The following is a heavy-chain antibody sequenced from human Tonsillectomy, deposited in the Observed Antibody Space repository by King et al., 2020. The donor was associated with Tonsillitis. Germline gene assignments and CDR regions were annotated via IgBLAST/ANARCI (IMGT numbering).Heavy chain of an antibody. D-gene: IGHD6-19*01. CDR2: ISYDGSYQ. CDR3: ARRIAVADPFDQ. V-gene: IGHV3-30*04. CDR1: GFTLSSYA. Sequence: VQLVESGGGVVQPGRSLRLSCSASGFTLSSYAMHWVRQAPGKGLEWMAVISYDGSYQYYADSVKGRFTISRDNPRNTLFLQMNSLKTEDTAVYSCARRIAVADPFDQWGQGILVIVSS. J-gene: IGHJ4*02.